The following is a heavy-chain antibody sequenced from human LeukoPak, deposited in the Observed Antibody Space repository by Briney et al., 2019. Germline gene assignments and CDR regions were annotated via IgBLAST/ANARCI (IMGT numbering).Heavy chain of an antibody. Sequence: GGSLRLSCETSGFIFSNCWMTWVRQAPGKGLEWVANIKTDASEKYYADSVTGRFTISRDNAKMSLYLQMNSLRVEDTAVYYCATYSTRNAREFQSWXXGTLVTVSS. D-gene: IGHD4-11*01. J-gene: IGHJ1*01. CDR1: GFIFSNCW. CDR3: ATYSTRNAREFQS. V-gene: IGHV3-7*01. CDR2: IKTDASEK.